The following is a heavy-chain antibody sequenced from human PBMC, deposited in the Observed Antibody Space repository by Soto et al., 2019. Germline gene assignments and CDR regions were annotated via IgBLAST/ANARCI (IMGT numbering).Heavy chain of an antibody. J-gene: IGHJ5*02. CDR3: ARGSNYLSTGYYFDT. CDR2: LVPVFGTP. CDR1: GGVFSNYA. V-gene: IGHV1-69*01. D-gene: IGHD3-9*01. Sequence: QVQLVQSGAEVKQPGSSVKVSCKASGGVFSNYALTWVRQAPGQGPEWVGGLVPVFGTPNYAPKFQGRVTVTADESTRTGYLDLSPLTSADTAIYYCARGSNYLSTGYYFDTWGQGTLVIVSS.